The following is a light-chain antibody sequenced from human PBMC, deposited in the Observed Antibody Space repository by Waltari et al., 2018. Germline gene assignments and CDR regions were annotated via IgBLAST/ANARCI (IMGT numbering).Light chain of an antibody. CDR3: QQYGRSWNT. V-gene: IGKV3-20*01. Sequence: EIVLTQSPGTLPLSPGERATLSCRASQSVSSSSLAWYQQKPGQAPRLLIHDASSRATGIPDRFSGSGFATDFTLTIDRLEPEDFAVYYCQQYGRSWNTFGQGTKLEI. J-gene: IGKJ2*01. CDR2: DAS. CDR1: QSVSSSS.